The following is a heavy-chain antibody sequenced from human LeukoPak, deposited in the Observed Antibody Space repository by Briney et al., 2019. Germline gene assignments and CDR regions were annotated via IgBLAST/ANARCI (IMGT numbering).Heavy chain of an antibody. V-gene: IGHV3-21*01. D-gene: IGHD2-21*01. CDR3: AGGATRHDAFDI. CDR2: ISSSSSYI. J-gene: IGHJ3*02. Sequence: GGSLRLSCAASGFTFSSYSMNWVRQAPGKGLEWVSSISSSSSYIYYADSVKGRFTISRDNAKNSLYLQMNSLRAEDTAVYYCAGGATRHDAFDIWGQGTMVTVSS. CDR1: GFTFSSYS.